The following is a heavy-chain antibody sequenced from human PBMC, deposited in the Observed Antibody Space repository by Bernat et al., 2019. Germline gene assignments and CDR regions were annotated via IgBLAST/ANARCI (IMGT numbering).Heavy chain of an antibody. CDR1: GFTFSSYD. CDR2: IGTAGDT. Sequence: EVQLVESGGGLVQPGGSLRLSCAASGFTFSSYDMHWVRQATGKGLEWVSAIGTAGDTYYPGSVKGRFTISRENAKNSLYLQMNSLRAGDTAVYYCERGYYYSRRWYYFDYWGQGTLVTVSS. V-gene: IGHV3-13*04. D-gene: IGHD3-10*01. CDR3: ERGYYYSRRWYYFDY. J-gene: IGHJ4*02.